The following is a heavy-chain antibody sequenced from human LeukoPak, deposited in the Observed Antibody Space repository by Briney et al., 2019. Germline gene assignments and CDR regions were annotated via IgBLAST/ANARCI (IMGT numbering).Heavy chain of an antibody. CDR2: INHSGST. CDR3: ARTLVRGAPGVLPH. CDR1: GGSISSYY. V-gene: IGHV4-34*01. D-gene: IGHD3-10*01. Sequence: SETLSLTCTVSGGSISSYYWSWIRQPPGKGLEWIGEINHSGSTNYNPPLKSRVTISLDTSKNQFSLRLSSVTAADTAVYYCARTLVRGAPGVLPHWGQGTLVTVSS. J-gene: IGHJ1*01.